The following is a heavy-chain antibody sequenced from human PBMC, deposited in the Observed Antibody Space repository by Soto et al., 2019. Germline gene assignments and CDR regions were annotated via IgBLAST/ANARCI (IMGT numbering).Heavy chain of an antibody. CDR3: ARDGRYCTNGVCYQYYFDY. CDR1: GFTFSSYW. Sequence: GGSLRLSCAASGFTFSSYWMSWVRQAPGKGLEWVANIKYDGSNKYYVDSVKGRFTISRDNSKNTLYLQMNSLRAEDTAVYYCARDGRYCTNGVCYQYYFDYWGQGTLVTVS. V-gene: IGHV3-7*01. D-gene: IGHD2-8*01. J-gene: IGHJ4*02. CDR2: IKYDGSNK.